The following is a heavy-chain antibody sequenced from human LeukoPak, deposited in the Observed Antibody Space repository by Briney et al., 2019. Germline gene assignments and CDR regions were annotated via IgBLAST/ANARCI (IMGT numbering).Heavy chain of an antibody. J-gene: IGHJ6*02. Sequence: GGSLRLSCAASGFTFSSYWMSWVRQAPGKGLEWVANIKQDGSEKYYVDSVKGRFTISRDNSKNTLYLQMNSLRAEDTAVYYCARVLKVRGVNSYYYGMDVWGQGTTVTVSS. CDR2: IKQDGSEK. CDR3: ARVLKVRGVNSYYYGMDV. V-gene: IGHV3-7*01. D-gene: IGHD3-10*01. CDR1: GFTFSSYW.